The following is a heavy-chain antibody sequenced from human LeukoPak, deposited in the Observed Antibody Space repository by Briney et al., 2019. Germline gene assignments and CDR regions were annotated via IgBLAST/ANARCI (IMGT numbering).Heavy chain of an antibody. J-gene: IGHJ4*02. CDR2: IKEDGRQT. V-gene: IGHV3-7*01. D-gene: IGHD4-23*01. CDR3: AREWYDYGGDSEGY. CDR1: GFTFNNYA. Sequence: GGSLRLSCAASGFTFNNYAMGWVRQAPGRGLEWVASIKEDGRQTHYVDSVKGRFIISRDNSKKSLYLQMNSLRIEDTAVYYCAREWYDYGGDSEGYWGQGTLVTVSS.